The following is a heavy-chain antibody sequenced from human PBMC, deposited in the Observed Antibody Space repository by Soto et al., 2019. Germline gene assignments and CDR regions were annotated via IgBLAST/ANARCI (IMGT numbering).Heavy chain of an antibody. J-gene: IGHJ4*02. D-gene: IGHD3-10*01. Sequence: GSLRLSCAASGFTFSTYNMNWVRQAPGKGLEWVSYISSGSGTIDYADSVKGRFTISRDNAKNSLYLQLNSLRAEDTAVYYCSRKAYGSGSYPIDYWGQGTLVTVSS. V-gene: IGHV3-48*01. CDR3: SRKAYGSGSYPIDY. CDR2: ISSGSGTI. CDR1: GFTFSTYN.